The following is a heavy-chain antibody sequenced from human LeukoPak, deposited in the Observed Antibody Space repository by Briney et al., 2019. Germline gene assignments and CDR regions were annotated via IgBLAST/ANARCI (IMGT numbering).Heavy chain of an antibody. CDR1: GFTFSNAW. Sequence: GGSLRLSCAASGFTFSNAWMSWVRQAPGKGLEWVGRIKSKTDGGTTDYAAPVKGRFTLSRDESKNTLYLQMNSLKTEDTAVYYCTTHITMVRGVLIYYYGMDVWGQGTTVTVSS. CDR2: IKSKTDGGTT. V-gene: IGHV3-15*01. D-gene: IGHD3-10*01. CDR3: TTHITMVRGVLIYYYGMDV. J-gene: IGHJ6*02.